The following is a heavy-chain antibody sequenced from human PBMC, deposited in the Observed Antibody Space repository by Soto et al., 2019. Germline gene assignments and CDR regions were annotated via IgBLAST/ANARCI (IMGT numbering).Heavy chain of an antibody. CDR1: GFTFSDYY. D-gene: IGHD3-9*01. J-gene: IGHJ4*02. V-gene: IGHV3-11*05. CDR2: ISSSSSYT. CDR3: ARGGDILTGYYTLDY. Sequence: PGGSLRLSCAASGFTFSDYYMSWIRQAPGKGLEWISYISSSSSYTNYADSVKGRFTISRDNAKKSLYLQMNSLRAEDTAVYYCARGGDILTGYYTLDYWGQGILVTVSS.